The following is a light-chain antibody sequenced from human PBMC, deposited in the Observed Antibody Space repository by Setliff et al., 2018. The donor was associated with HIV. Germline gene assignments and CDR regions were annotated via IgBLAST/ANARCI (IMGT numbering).Light chain of an antibody. V-gene: IGLV7-46*01. CDR2: DTT. J-gene: IGLJ2*01. Sequence: QAVVTQEPSLTVSPGGTVTLTCGSSTGAVTSGHYPYWFQQRPGQAPRTLIYDTTNRHSWTPARFSGYLLGGKAALTLSRAQPEDEADYYCLLSYSGARLFGGGT. CDR3: LLSYSGARL. CDR1: TGAVTSGHY.